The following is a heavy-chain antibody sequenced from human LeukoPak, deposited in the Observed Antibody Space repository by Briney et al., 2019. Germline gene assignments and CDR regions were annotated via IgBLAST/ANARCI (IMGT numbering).Heavy chain of an antibody. D-gene: IGHD1-26*01. J-gene: IGHJ4*02. CDR3: AKYSGRSYYPPTWDY. CDR2: XRGSGGST. Sequence: RQAPGKXXXXXSGXRGSGGSTNYADSVKGRNSIYRDEANNTREQQRNSQRAEDTAVYFCAKYSGRSYYPPTWDYWGQGPLVTVSS. V-gene: IGHV3-23*01.